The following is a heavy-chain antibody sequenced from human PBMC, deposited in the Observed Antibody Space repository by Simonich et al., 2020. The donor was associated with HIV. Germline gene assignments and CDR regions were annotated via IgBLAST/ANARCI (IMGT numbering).Heavy chain of an antibody. CDR1: GGSISSFY. CDR2: IYYSGST. Sequence: QETGPGLVKPSETLSLTCTVSGGSISSFYWSWIRQPPGKGLEWIGYIYYSGSTNYNPSLKSRVTISVDTSKNQFSLKLSSVTAADTAVYYCARDDGYCSGGSCYGGWWYFDLWGRGTLVTVSS. D-gene: IGHD2-15*01. V-gene: IGHV4-59*01. J-gene: IGHJ2*01. CDR3: ARDDGYCSGGSCYGGWWYFDL.